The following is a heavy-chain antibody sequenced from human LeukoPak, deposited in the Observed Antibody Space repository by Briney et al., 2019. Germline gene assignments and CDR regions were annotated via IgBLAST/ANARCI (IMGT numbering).Heavy chain of an antibody. CDR1: GFTFSSYG. CDR2: IWYDGSNK. Sequence: GGSLRLSCAASGFTFSSYGMHWVRKAPGKGLEGVAVIWYDGSNKYYADSVKGRFTISRDNSKNTLYLQMNSLRAEDTAVYYCARGVDYDILTGRGYFDYWGQGTLVTVSS. CDR3: ARGVDYDILTGRGYFDY. D-gene: IGHD3-9*01. J-gene: IGHJ4*02. V-gene: IGHV3-33*01.